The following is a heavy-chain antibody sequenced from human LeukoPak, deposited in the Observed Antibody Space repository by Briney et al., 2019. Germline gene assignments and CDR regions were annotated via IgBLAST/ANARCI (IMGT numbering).Heavy chain of an antibody. Sequence: PGGSLRLSCAASGFTFSSYAMSWVRQAPGKGLEWVSAISGSGGSTYYADSVKGRFTIPRDNSKNTLYLQMNSLRAEDTAVYYCAKGLYSSGLVGVSWGQGTLVTVSS. CDR3: AKGLYSSGLVGVS. J-gene: IGHJ4*02. CDR1: GFTFSSYA. CDR2: ISGSGGST. D-gene: IGHD6-19*01. V-gene: IGHV3-23*01.